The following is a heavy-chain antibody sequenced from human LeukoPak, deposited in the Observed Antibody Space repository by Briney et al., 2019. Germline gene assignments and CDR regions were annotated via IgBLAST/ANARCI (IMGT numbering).Heavy chain of an antibody. Sequence: GGSLRLSCAASGFTFSNAWMSWVRQAPGKGLEWVGRIKSKTDGGTTDYAAPVKGRFTISRDDSKNTLYLQMNSLKTEDTAVYYCTTDPAYCGGDCGAGYGMDVWGQGTTVTVSS. J-gene: IGHJ6*02. V-gene: IGHV3-15*01. D-gene: IGHD2-21*02. CDR1: GFTFSNAW. CDR2: IKSKTDGGTT. CDR3: TTDPAYCGGDCGAGYGMDV.